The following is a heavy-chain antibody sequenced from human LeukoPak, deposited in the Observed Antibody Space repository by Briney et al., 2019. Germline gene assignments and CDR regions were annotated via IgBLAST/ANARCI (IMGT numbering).Heavy chain of an antibody. Sequence: SETLSLTCTVSVDSISTSSYYWGWVRQTPGKGLEWLGSIYYSGITHYNPSLKSRLTIYVDTSRNQFSLHLFSVTAADTAVFYCARSDYYDYRQIDYWGQGTLVTVSS. CDR2: IYYSGIT. CDR1: VDSISTSSYY. CDR3: ARSDYYDYRQIDY. V-gene: IGHV4-39*01. J-gene: IGHJ4*02. D-gene: IGHD3-16*01.